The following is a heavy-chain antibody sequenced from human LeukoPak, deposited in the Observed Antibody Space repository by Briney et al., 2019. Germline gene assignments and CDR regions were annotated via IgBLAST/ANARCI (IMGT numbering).Heavy chain of an antibody. J-gene: IGHJ4*02. V-gene: IGHV4-39*01. CDR2: IYYSGST. D-gene: IGHD3-10*01. CDR3: ASNPMVRGIDY. CDR1: GGSISSSSYY. Sequence: PSETLSLTCTVSGGSISSSSYYRGWIRQPPGKGLEWIGSIYYSGSTYYNPSLKSRVSISVDTSKNQFSLKLSSVTAADTAVYYCASNPMVRGIDYWGQGTLVTVSS.